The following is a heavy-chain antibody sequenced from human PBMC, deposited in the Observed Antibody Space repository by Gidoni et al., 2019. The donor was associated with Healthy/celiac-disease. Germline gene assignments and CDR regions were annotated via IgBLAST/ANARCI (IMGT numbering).Heavy chain of an antibody. D-gene: IGHD2-2*01. CDR3: ARDFRVVVPAGNWFDP. J-gene: IGHJ5*02. Sequence: QLQLQESGPGLVKPSETLSLTCTVSGGSISCSSYYWGWIRQPPGKGLEWIGSIYYSGSTYYNPPLKSRVTISVDTSKNQFSLKLSSVTAADTAVYYCARDFRVVVPAGNWFDPWGQGTLVTVSS. CDR2: IYYSGST. V-gene: IGHV4-39*07. CDR1: GGSISCSSYY.